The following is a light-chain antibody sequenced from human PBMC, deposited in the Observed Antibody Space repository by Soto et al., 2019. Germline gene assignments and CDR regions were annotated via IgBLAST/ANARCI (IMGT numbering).Light chain of an antibody. CDR1: QTVPSR. J-gene: IGKJ5*01. CDR2: GAS. Sequence: TQSASFLSASVRDRVTVTCLASQTVPSRIAWYQQKPGQAPSLLIYGASTRATGVPDRFSGTGSGTEFTLTISSLKSEDYAVYYCQQYKSWPPIPVGQGGRLEIK. CDR3: QQYKSWPPIP. V-gene: IGKV3-15*01.